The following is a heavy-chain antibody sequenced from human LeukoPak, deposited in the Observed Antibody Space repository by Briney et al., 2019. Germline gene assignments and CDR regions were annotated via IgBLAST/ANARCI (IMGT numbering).Heavy chain of an antibody. Sequence: PGRSLRLSCAASGFTFSSYGMHWVRQAPGKGLEWVAVISSDGSNNYYADSVKGRFTISRDNSMHTLYLQMNRLRAEDTAVYYCAKGSGGSYYGYFDYWGQGTLVTVSS. V-gene: IGHV3-30*18. CDR3: AKGSGGSYYGYFDY. J-gene: IGHJ4*02. CDR1: GFTFSSYG. D-gene: IGHD1-26*01. CDR2: ISSDGSNN.